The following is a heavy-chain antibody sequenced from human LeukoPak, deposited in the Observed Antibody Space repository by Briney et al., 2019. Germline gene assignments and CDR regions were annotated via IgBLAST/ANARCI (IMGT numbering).Heavy chain of an antibody. J-gene: IGHJ4*02. D-gene: IGHD2-21*02. Sequence: SETLSLTCTVSGGSISSYYWSWIRQPPGKGLEWIGYIYYSGSTNYNPSLKSRVTISVDTSKNQFSLKLSSVTAADTAVYYCARTLAPPYCGGDCYSSNYFDYWGQGTLVTVSS. CDR2: IYYSGST. V-gene: IGHV4-59*01. CDR3: ARTLAPPYCGGDCYSSNYFDY. CDR1: GGSISSYY.